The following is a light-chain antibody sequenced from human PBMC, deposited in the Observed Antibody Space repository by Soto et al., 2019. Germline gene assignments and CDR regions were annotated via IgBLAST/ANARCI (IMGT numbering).Light chain of an antibody. CDR2: DAS. CDR3: QQRTNWPPDT. J-gene: IGKJ2*01. Sequence: EIVLTQSPATLSLSPGERATLSCRASQSVSSYLAWYQQKPGQAPRLLIYDASNRATGIPARFSGSGSGTELILTISSLEPEDFAVHYCQQRTNWPPDTFGQGTKLEIK. CDR1: QSVSSY. V-gene: IGKV3-11*01.